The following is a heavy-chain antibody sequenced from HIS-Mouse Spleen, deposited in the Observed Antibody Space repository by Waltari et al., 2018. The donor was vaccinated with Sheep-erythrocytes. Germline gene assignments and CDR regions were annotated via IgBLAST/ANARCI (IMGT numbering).Heavy chain of an antibody. CDR3: ARGHPDYGDYDAFDI. CDR2: IYSGGST. V-gene: IGHV3-53*01. Sequence: EVQLVESGGGLIQPGGSLRLSCAPSGFPASANYLGWVLQAPGKGLEWVSVIYSGGSTYYADSVKGRFTISRDNSKNTLYLQMNSLRAEDTAVYYCARGHPDYGDYDAFDIWGQGTMVTVSS. J-gene: IGHJ3*02. CDR1: GFPASANY. D-gene: IGHD4-17*01.